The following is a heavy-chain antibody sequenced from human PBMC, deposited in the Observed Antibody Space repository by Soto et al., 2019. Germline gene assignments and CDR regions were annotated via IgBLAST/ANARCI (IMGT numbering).Heavy chain of an antibody. D-gene: IGHD3-3*01. CDR2: INSDGSST. V-gene: IGHV3-74*01. Sequence: PGGSLRLSCAASGFTFSSYWMHWVRQAPGKGLVWVSRINSDGSSTSYADSVKGRFTISRDNAKNTLYLQMNSLRAEDTAVYYCARGDFWSGYYTGVGYYMDVWGKGTTVT. J-gene: IGHJ6*03. CDR3: ARGDFWSGYYTGVGYYMDV. CDR1: GFTFSSYW.